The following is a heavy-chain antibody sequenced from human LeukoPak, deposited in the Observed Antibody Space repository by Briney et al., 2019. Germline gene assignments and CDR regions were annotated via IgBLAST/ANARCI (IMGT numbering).Heavy chain of an antibody. CDR1: GFTLNNYA. CDR3: AKDQEYNYDVGRGFFDY. V-gene: IGHV3-23*01. Sequence: PGGSLRLSCAASGFTLNNYAMNRVRHHPGKGREWVSVISGYGNNKFYADSVKVRFTISRDNSKNTLYLQMNSLRGEDKAKYYCAKDQEYNYDVGRGFFDYWGQGTLVTVSS. CDR2: ISGYGNNK. J-gene: IGHJ4*02. D-gene: IGHD3-16*01.